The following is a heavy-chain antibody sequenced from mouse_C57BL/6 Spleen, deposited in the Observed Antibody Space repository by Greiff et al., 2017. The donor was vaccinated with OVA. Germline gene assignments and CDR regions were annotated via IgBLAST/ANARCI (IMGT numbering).Heavy chain of an antibody. Sequence: DVKLVESGGGLVKPGGSLKLSCAASGFTFSSYAMSWVRQTPEKRLEWVATISDGGSYTYYPDNVQGRFTISRDNAKNNLYLQMSHLKSEDTAMYYCETGVATDYAMDYWGQGTSVTVSS. D-gene: IGHD1-1*01. J-gene: IGHJ4*01. CDR3: ETGVATDYAMDY. V-gene: IGHV5-4*03. CDR1: GFTFSSYA. CDR2: ISDGGSYT.